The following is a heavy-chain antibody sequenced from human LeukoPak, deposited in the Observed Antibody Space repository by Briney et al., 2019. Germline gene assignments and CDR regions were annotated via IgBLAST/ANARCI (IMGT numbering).Heavy chain of an antibody. CDR1: GFTFSSYG. CDR3: AKDRGEGTAYYYYGMDV. CDR2: TSYDGSNK. J-gene: IGHJ6*04. Sequence: GGSLRLSCAASGFTFSSYGMHWVRQAPGKGLEWVAVTSYDGSNKYYADSVKGRFTISRDNSKNTLYLQMNSLRAEDTAVYYCAKDRGEGTAYYYYGMDVWGKGTTVTVSS. D-gene: IGHD3-10*01. V-gene: IGHV3-30*18.